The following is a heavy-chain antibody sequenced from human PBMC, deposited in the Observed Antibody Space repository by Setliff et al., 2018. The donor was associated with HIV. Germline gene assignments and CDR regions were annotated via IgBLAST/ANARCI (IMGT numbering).Heavy chain of an antibody. Sequence: ASVKVSCKVSGGSFSSYAMNWVRQAPGQGLEWMGWINTNTGNPTFAQGFTGRFVFSLDTSVSTAYLQISSLKAEDTAVYYCARDPFRIAARRSYYYYYMDVWGKGTTVTVSS. CDR3: ARDPFRIAARRSYYYYYMDV. J-gene: IGHJ6*03. CDR1: GGSFSSYA. CDR2: INTNTGNP. D-gene: IGHD6-6*01. V-gene: IGHV7-4-1*02.